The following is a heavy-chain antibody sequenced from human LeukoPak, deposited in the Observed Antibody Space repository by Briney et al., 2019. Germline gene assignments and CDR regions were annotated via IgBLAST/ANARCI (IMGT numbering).Heavy chain of an antibody. Sequence: GGSLRLSCEASGFTFGSHAMYWVRQAPGKGLEWVAGIFGSGGSPHYADPVKGRFTISRDNSRNTVYLQINSLRAEDTAVYYCGKTTVGYSSGQKPAWPADYWGQGTLVTVSS. CDR3: GKTTVGYSSGQKPAWPADY. D-gene: IGHD5-18*01. CDR2: IFGSGGSP. J-gene: IGHJ4*02. V-gene: IGHV3-23*01. CDR1: GFTFGSHA.